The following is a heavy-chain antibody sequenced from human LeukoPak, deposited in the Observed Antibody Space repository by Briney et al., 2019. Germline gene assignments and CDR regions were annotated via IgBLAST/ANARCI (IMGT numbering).Heavy chain of an antibody. CDR3: ARGRGYDPVVFYFDY. J-gene: IGHJ4*02. D-gene: IGHD5-12*01. CDR2: ISSSGST. Sequence: SETLSLTCTVAGDSISSGDYYWSWIRQPAGKGLEWIGRISSSGSTNYNPSLKSRVTISVDTSKNQFSLNLTSVTAADTALYYCARGRGYDPVVFYFDYWGQGNLVTVSS. CDR1: GDSISSGDYY. V-gene: IGHV4-61*02.